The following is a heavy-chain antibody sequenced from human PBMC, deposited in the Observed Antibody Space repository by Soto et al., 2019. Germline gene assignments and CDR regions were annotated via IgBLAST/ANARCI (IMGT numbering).Heavy chain of an antibody. CDR3: ASDGKHTAMAPFDF. J-gene: IGHJ4*02. CDR1: VVRIDSCA. Sequence: SVKLHCKESVVRIDSCARSWVQQATGKGLEWMGGIIPIFGTANYAQKFQGRVTITADESTSTAYMELSSLRSEDTAVYYCASDGKHTAMAPFDFWVKGTLVTVSS. D-gene: IGHD5-18*01. CDR2: IIPIFGTA. V-gene: IGHV1-69*13.